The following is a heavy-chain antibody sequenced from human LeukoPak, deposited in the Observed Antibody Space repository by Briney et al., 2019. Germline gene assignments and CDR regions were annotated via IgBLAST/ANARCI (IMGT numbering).Heavy chain of an antibody. CDR1: GGSISSSSYY. CDR3: ARHRGPYYLPHAFDI. D-gene: IGHD3-10*01. V-gene: IGHV4-39*01. Sequence: SETLSLTCTVSGGSISSSSYYWGWIRQPPGKGLEWIGSIYYSGSTYYNPSLKSRVTISVDTSKNQFSLKLSSVTAADTAVYYCARHRGPYYLPHAFDIWGQGTMVTVSS. J-gene: IGHJ3*02. CDR2: IYYSGST.